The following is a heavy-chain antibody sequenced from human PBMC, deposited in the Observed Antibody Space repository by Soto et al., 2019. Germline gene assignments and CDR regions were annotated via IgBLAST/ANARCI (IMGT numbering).Heavy chain of an antibody. V-gene: IGHV5-51*01. CDR1: GYSFTSYW. D-gene: IGHD6-13*01. Sequence: EVQLVQSGAEVKKPGESLKISCKGSGYSFTSYWIGWVRQMPGKGLEWMGIIYPGDSDTRYSPSFQGQVTISADKSISTASLQWSSLKASDTAMYYCARTSAAGKYYYGMDVWCQGNTVTGSS. CDR2: IYPGDSDT. CDR3: ARTSAAGKYYYGMDV. J-gene: IGHJ6*02.